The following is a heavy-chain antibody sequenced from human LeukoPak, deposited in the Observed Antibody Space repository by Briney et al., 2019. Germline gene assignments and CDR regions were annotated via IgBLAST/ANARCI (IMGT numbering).Heavy chain of an antibody. Sequence: PGGSLRLSCAASGFTFSSYGMHWVRQAPGKGLEWVAVISYDGSNKYYADSVKGRFTISRDNSKNTLYLQMNSLRAEDTAVYYCARDGYPRGFDWPTPFDYWGQGTLVTVSS. CDR3: ARDGYPRGFDWPTPFDY. D-gene: IGHD3-9*01. CDR1: GFTFSSYG. V-gene: IGHV3-30*03. J-gene: IGHJ4*02. CDR2: ISYDGSNK.